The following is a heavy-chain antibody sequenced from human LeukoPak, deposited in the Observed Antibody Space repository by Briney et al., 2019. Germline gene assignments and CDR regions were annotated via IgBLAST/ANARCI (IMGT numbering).Heavy chain of an antibody. J-gene: IGHJ3*02. D-gene: IGHD4-17*01. CDR2: INPNSGGT. CDR3: AREGGDYGDYPDAFDI. CDR1: GYTFTGYY. V-gene: IGHV1-2*02. Sequence: ASVKVSCKASGYTFTGYYMHWVRQAPGQGLEWMGWINPNSGGTNYAQKFQGRVTMTRDTSISTAYMELSRLRSDDTAVYYCAREGGDYGDYPDAFDIWGQGTMVTVSS.